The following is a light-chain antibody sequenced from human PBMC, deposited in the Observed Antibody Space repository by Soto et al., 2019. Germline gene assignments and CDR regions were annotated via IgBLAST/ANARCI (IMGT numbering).Light chain of an antibody. V-gene: IGKV1-39*01. CDR2: AAS. J-gene: IGKJ5*01. Sequence: IQITQSPSFLSASVGDRVTITCRASQSISSYLNWYQQKPGKAPKFLIYAASSLQSGVPSRFSGSGSGTDFTLTISSLQPEDFATYYCQQSYSRPITCGQGPRLEIK. CDR1: QSISSY. CDR3: QQSYSRPIT.